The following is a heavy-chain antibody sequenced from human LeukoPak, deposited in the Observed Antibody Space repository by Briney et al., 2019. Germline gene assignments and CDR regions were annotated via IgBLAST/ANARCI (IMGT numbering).Heavy chain of an antibody. D-gene: IGHD7-27*01. J-gene: IGHJ4*02. Sequence: GSVNVSCKASGYTFTAYYMNWVRRAPGQGLEWMGWINPNSGGTNYAQNFQGRVTMTRDTSISTVYMELNSLRSDDTAVYYCARRLTGVDYWGQGTQVSVSS. CDR2: INPNSGGT. CDR3: ARRLTGVDY. CDR1: GYTFTAYY. V-gene: IGHV1-2*02.